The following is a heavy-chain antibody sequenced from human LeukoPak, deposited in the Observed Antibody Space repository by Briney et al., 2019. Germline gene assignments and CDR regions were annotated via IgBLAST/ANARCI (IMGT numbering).Heavy chain of an antibody. J-gene: IGHJ4*02. CDR3: ARELYYFDTGSFDY. Sequence: GGSLRLSCAASGFTFSNCAIHWVRQAPGKGLEWVTMISPDGTNEYYADSVKGRFIIFRDNSKNTLYLQMNSLRLEDTALYYCARELYYFDTGSFDYWGQGTLVTVSS. CDR2: ISPDGTNE. D-gene: IGHD3-22*01. V-gene: IGHV3-30-3*01. CDR1: GFTFSNCA.